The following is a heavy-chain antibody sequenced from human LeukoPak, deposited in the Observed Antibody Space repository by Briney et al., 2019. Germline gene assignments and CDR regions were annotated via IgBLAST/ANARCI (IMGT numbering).Heavy chain of an antibody. V-gene: IGHV3-53*01. CDR2: IYSDNT. D-gene: IGHD3-10*01. CDR1: GFTVSSNS. J-gene: IGHJ4*02. Sequence: GGSLRLSCTVSGFTVSSNSMSWVRQAPGKGLEWVSFIYSDNTHYSDSVKGRFTISRDNSKNTLYLQMNSLRDEDTAVYYCARSGSGSNFLEYWGQGTLVTVSS. CDR3: ARSGSGSNFLEY.